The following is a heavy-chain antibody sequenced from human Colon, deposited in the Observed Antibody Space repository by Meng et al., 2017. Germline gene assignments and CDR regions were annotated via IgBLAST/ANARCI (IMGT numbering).Heavy chain of an antibody. CDR1: GGSITSSY. D-gene: IGHD6-19*01. CDR3: ARHTPLALASTNFDL. Sequence: QVQLQESGPRLVKPSETLSLTCTVSGGSITSSYWNWIRQPPGRGLEWIGYMSYSGSTTYNPSLQGRVTMSRDSSKNQFSLKLSSVTAADTAVYYCARHTPLALASTNFDLWGQGTLVTVSS. CDR2: MSYSGST. J-gene: IGHJ4*02. V-gene: IGHV4-59*08.